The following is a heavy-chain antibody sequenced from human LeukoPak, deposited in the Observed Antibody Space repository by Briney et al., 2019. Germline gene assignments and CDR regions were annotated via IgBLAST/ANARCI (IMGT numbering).Heavy chain of an antibody. D-gene: IGHD3-10*01. CDR2: IKEDGSEI. CDR1: GFNFSTYW. V-gene: IGHV3-7*01. J-gene: IGHJ4*02. Sequence: GGSLRLSCTASGFNFSTYWMTWVRHVPGKGLEWVANIKEDGSEIYYVDAVKGRFSISRDNAKTSLYLQMHSLSVADTGLYYCVTDQTGRHPYFFDYWGQGTLVTVSS. CDR3: VTDQTGRHPYFFDY.